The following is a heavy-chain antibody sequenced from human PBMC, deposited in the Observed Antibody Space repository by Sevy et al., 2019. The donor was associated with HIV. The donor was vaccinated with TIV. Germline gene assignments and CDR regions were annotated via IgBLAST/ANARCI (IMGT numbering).Heavy chain of an antibody. D-gene: IGHD3-10*01. V-gene: IGHV3-15*01. CDR2: IKSKTDGGTT. J-gene: IGHJ4*01. Sequence: GGSLRLSCAAXGXXFSNAXMSWVRQAPGKGLEWVGRIKSKTDGGTTDYAAPVKGRFTISRDDSKNTLYLQMNSLKTEDTAXYYXTXDXKKRGLXXLLXXXXXGTLVTVSS. CDR3: TXDXKKRGLXXLLXX. CDR1: GXXFSNAX.